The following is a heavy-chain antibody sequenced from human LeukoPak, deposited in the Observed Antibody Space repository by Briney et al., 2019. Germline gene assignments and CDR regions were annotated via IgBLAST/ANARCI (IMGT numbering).Heavy chain of an antibody. CDR3: ARHFGGSYLHYFDY. Sequence: SVNVSCKASGGTXXXXXISWVRQAPGQELXXXXGITXIFXXXXXXXXXXXXXXXXXDEXXXTAYMELSXLRSEDTAVYYCARHFGGSYLHYFDYWGQGTLVTVSS. CDR1: GGTXXXXX. D-gene: IGHD1-26*01. J-gene: IGHJ4*02. CDR2: ITXIFXXX. V-gene: IGHV1-69*01.